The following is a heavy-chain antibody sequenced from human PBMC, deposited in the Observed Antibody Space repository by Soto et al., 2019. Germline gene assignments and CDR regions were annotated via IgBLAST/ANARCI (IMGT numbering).Heavy chain of an antibody. D-gene: IGHD3-10*01. CDR3: AKVPNHRYGSGRGDYMDV. CDR2: ISGSGGST. Sequence: GGSLRLSCAASGFTFSSYAMSWVRQAPGKGLEWVSAISGSGGSTYYADSVKGRFTISRDNSKNTLYLQMNSLRAEDTAVYYCAKVPNHRYGSGRGDYMDVWGKGTTVTVSS. J-gene: IGHJ6*03. CDR1: GFTFSSYA. V-gene: IGHV3-23*01.